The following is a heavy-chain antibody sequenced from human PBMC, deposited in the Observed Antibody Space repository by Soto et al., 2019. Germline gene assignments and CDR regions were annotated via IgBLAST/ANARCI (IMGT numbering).Heavy chain of an antibody. Sequence: ASVKVSCKASGYNFISYGVTWVRQAPGQGLEWVGWIRPYNGDTNYGQKFQGRATMTTDTPTSMAYMELRNLRSDDTAVYYCARGGKYCSGGACYGPPETLYYGMDVWGQGTTVTVSS. CDR1: GYNFISYG. J-gene: IGHJ6*02. V-gene: IGHV1-18*04. CDR2: IRPYNGDT. CDR3: ARGGKYCSGGACYGPPETLYYGMDV. D-gene: IGHD2-15*01.